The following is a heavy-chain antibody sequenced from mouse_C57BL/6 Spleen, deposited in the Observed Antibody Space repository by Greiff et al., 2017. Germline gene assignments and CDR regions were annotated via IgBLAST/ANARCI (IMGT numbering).Heavy chain of an antibody. V-gene: IGHV1-69*01. CDR3: ARRGDERYFDY. CDR1: GYTFTSYW. D-gene: IGHD3-3*01. Sequence: QVQLQQPGAELVMPGASVKLSCKASGYTFTSYWMHWVKQRPGQGLEWIGEIDPSDSYTNYNQKFKGKSTLTVAKSSSTAYMQLSSLTSEDSAVYYCARRGDERYFDYWGQGTTLTVSS. CDR2: IDPSDSYT. J-gene: IGHJ2*01.